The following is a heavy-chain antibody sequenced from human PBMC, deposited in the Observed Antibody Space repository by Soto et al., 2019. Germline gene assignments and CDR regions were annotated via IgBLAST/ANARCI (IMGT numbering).Heavy chain of an antibody. Sequence: GPSVKVSCKVSGYTLTELSMHWVRQAPGKGLEWMGGFDPEDGETIYAQKFQGRVTMTEDTSTDTAYMELSSLRSEDTAVYYCATTGVLGYCSGGSCYSRWYFDLWGRGTLVTVSS. CDR2: FDPEDGET. CDR3: ATTGVLGYCSGGSCYSRWYFDL. CDR1: GYTLTELS. J-gene: IGHJ2*01. D-gene: IGHD2-15*01. V-gene: IGHV1-24*01.